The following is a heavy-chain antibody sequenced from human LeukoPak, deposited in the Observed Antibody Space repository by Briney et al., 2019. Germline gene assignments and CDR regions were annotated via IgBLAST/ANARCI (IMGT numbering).Heavy chain of an antibody. CDR2: ISAYNGNT. Sequence: ASVKVSCKASGYTFTSYGISWVRQASGQGLEWMGWISAYNGNTNYAQKLQGRVTMTTDTSTSTAYMELRSLRSDDTAVYYCARVTRNDYCSGGSCYSRRDMGHYYYYYYYMDVWGKGTTVTISS. V-gene: IGHV1-18*01. J-gene: IGHJ6*03. CDR3: ARVTRNDYCSGGSCYSRRDMGHYYYYYYYMDV. CDR1: GYTFTSYG. D-gene: IGHD2-15*01.